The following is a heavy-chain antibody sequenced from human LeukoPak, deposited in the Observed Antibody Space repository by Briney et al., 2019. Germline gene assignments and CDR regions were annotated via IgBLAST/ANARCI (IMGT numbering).Heavy chain of an antibody. CDR1: GFTFSSYA. Sequence: PGGSLRLSCAASGFTFSSYAMHWVRQAPGKGLEWVAVISYDGSNKYYADSVKGRITISRDNSKNTLYLQMNSLRAEDTAVYYCARDGVAGNFDYWGQGTLVTVSS. V-gene: IGHV3-30*04. J-gene: IGHJ4*02. D-gene: IGHD6-19*01. CDR3: ARDGVAGNFDY. CDR2: ISYDGSNK.